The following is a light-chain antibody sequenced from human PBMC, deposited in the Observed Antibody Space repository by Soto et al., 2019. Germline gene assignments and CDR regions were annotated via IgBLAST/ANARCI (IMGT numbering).Light chain of an antibody. J-gene: IGKJ1*01. CDR1: QTISSW. V-gene: IGKV1-5*03. CDR2: RAS. CDR3: QHYNSYPWT. Sequence: DIQMTQSPSTLSASVGDRVTITCRASQTISSWLAGYHQKPGKAPNLLIYRASSLESGVPSRFSGSGSGTEFTLTISSLQPDDFATYYCQHYNSYPWTFGDGTKVEIK.